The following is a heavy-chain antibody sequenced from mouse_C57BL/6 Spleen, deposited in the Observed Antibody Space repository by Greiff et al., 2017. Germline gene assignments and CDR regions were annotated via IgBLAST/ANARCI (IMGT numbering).Heavy chain of an antibody. CDR1: GYTFTDYE. CDR2: IDPETGGT. CDR3: ARQDPAY. Sequence: VQLQQSGAELVRPGASVTLSCKASGYTFTDYEMHWVKQTPVHGLEWIGAIDPETGGTAYNQKFKGQAILTVYKSSSTAYMQLSSLTSEDSAVYFCARQDPAYWGQGTLVTVSA. V-gene: IGHV1-15*01. J-gene: IGHJ3*01.